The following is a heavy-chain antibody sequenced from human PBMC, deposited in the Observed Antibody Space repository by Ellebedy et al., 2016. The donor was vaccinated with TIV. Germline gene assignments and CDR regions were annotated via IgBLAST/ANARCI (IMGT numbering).Heavy chain of an antibody. CDR3: AREAVTTNYYYYYMDV. V-gene: IGHV1-18*01. Sequence: ASVKVSCXASGYTFTSYGISWVRQAPGQGLEWMGWISAYNGNTNYAQKLQGRVTMTTDTSTSTAYMELRSLRSEDTAVYYCAREAVTTNYYYYYMDVWGKGTTVTVSS. J-gene: IGHJ6*03. CDR1: GYTFTSYG. D-gene: IGHD4-11*01. CDR2: ISAYNGNT.